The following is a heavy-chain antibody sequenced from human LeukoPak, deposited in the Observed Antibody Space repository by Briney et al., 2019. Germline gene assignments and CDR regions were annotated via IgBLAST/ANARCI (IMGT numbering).Heavy chain of an antibody. CDR1: GFTVNHAW. CDR2: IKSKTNGGTT. Sequence: PGGSLRLSCAASGFTVNHAWMSWVRQAPGKGLEWVGRIKSKTNGGTTDYAAPVKGRFTISRDDSKNTLYLQMNSLKTEDTAVYYCTWVGARYYFDYWGQGTLVTVSS. CDR3: TWVGARYYFDY. V-gene: IGHV3-15*01. J-gene: IGHJ4*02. D-gene: IGHD1-26*01.